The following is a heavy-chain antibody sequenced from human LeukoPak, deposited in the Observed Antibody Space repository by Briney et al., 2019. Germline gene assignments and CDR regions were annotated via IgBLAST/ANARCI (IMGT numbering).Heavy chain of an antibody. V-gene: IGHV3-74*01. J-gene: IGHJ6*03. CDR1: GFTFSSYW. CDR2: INSDGSST. D-gene: IGHD4-23*01. CDR3: ARDETRYGGNSPVYYYYYYMDV. Sequence: GGSLRLSCAASGFTFSSYWMHWVRQAQGKGLVWVSRINSDGSSTSYADSVKGRFTISRDNAKNTLYPQMNSLRAEDTAVYYCARDETRYGGNSPVYYYYYYMDVWGKGTTVTVSS.